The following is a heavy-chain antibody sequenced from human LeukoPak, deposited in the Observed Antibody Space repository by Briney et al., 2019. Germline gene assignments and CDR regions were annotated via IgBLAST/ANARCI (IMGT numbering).Heavy chain of an antibody. CDR3: ARGREIRHYDFWSGSFDP. V-gene: IGHV1-69*13. Sequence: ASVKVSCKASGGTFSSYAISWVRQAPGQGLEWMGGIIPIFGTANYAQKFQRRVTITADESTSTAYMELSSLRSEDTAVYYCARGREIRHYDFWSGSFDPWGQGTLVTVSS. J-gene: IGHJ5*02. CDR1: GGTFSSYA. D-gene: IGHD3-3*01. CDR2: IIPIFGTA.